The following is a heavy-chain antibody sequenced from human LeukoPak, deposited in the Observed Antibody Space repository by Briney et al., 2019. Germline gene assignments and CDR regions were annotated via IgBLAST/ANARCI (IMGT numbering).Heavy chain of an antibody. D-gene: IGHD5/OR15-5a*01. Sequence: GGSLRLSCVASGFIFSDHPFHWVRQSPDKGLEWVALIGSDGTKKYYADSVQGRFTVSRENSKNTLFLQMNTLRADDTAVYFCARQMTSTRLFDSWGQETLVTVSS. CDR1: GFIFSDHP. CDR3: ARQMTSTRLFDS. CDR2: IGSDGTKK. J-gene: IGHJ4*02. V-gene: IGHV3-30*04.